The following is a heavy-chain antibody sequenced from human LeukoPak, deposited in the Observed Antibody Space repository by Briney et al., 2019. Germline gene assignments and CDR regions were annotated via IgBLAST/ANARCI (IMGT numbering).Heavy chain of an antibody. J-gene: IGHJ3*02. Sequence: GESLKISCKASGYSFNSYWIGWVRQTPGKGLEWMGIIYPGDSESRYSPSFQGQVTISADKSTSIAYLQWSSLKASDTAMYYCARPQGLMRAFDIWGQGTMVIVSS. V-gene: IGHV5-51*01. CDR1: GYSFNSYW. CDR3: ARPQGLMRAFDI. CDR2: IYPGDSES.